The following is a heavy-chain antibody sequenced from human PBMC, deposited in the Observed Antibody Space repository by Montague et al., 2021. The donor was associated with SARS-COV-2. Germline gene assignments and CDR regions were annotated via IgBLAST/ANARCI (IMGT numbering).Heavy chain of an antibody. Sequence: SETLSLTCTVSNYSVSSGYYWGWTRQFPGKGLEWIGFKFHSGSTYYNPSLQSRVITSVDTSKNQVSLKLRSVSAADTAVYYCARGVVGPTVLFLEYWGQGILVAVSS. J-gene: IGHJ4*02. V-gene: IGHV4-38-2*02. CDR1: NYSVSSGYY. D-gene: IGHD1-26*01. CDR3: ARGVVGPTVLFLEY. CDR2: KFHSGST.